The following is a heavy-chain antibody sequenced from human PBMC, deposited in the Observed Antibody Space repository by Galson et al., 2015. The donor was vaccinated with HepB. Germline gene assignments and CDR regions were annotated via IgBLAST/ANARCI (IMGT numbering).Heavy chain of an antibody. CDR1: GGSVFSNRYY. V-gene: IGHV4-61*01. Sequence: ETLSLTCTVSGGSVFSNRYYWSWIRQPPGKGLEWIGYVFYSGTANYNPSLQSRVTISVDTSKNLFSLKLSSVTAADTAVYYCARDPAGVRTGWLPSYFDYWGQGAQVTVSS. J-gene: IGHJ4*02. CDR3: ARDPAGVRTGWLPSYFDY. D-gene: IGHD3/OR15-3a*01. CDR2: VFYSGTA.